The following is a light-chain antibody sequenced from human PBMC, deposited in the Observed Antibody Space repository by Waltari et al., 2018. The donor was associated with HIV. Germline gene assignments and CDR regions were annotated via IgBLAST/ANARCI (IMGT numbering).Light chain of an antibody. Sequence: SSELTQDPAVSVALGQTVKITCQGDNIRTYYASWYQQKPGQAPVLVSYGKNRRPSEIPDRFSSSASRNTASLIITGAQAEDEAEYYCKTRDRSGNLYVFGTGTTVTVL. V-gene: IGLV3-19*01. CDR1: NIRTYY. CDR3: KTRDRSGNLYV. J-gene: IGLJ1*01. CDR2: GKN.